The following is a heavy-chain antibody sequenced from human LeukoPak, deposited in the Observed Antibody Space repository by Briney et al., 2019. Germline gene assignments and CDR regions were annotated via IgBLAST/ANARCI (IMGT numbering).Heavy chain of an antibody. Sequence: ASVKVSCKASGHTFTGYYMHWVRQAPGQGYEWMGWINPNSGGTNYAQKFQGRVTMTRETSISTAYMELSRLRSDDTAVYYCARYQVIVSYDYWGQGTLVTVSS. CDR1: GHTFTGYY. CDR2: INPNSGGT. V-gene: IGHV1-2*02. D-gene: IGHD2-21*01. J-gene: IGHJ4*02. CDR3: ARYQVIVSYDY.